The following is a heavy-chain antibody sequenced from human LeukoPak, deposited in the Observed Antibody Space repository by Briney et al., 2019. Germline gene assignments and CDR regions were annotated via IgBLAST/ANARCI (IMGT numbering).Heavy chain of an antibody. CDR2: VSTSGST. Sequence: SETLSLTCTVSGASISGYYWSWIRQPAGKGLEWIGHVSTSGSTNYNPSLKSRVTMSVDTSKNQFSLKLSSVTAADTALYYCARAPGGDFWSGSQYFFDYWGQGTLVTVSS. D-gene: IGHD3-3*01. V-gene: IGHV4-4*07. CDR3: ARAPGGDFWSGSQYFFDY. CDR1: GASISGYY. J-gene: IGHJ4*02.